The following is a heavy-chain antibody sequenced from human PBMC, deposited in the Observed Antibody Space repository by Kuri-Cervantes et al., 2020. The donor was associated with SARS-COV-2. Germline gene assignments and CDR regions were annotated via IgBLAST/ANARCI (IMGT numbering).Heavy chain of an antibody. J-gene: IGHJ2*01. CDR1: GFTFSSYA. Sequence: GESLKISCAASGFTFSSYAMHWVRQAPGKGLEWVAVISYDGSNKYYADSVKGRFTISRDNSKNTLYLQMNSLRAEDTAVYYCARGDQELGMVCYFDLWGRGTLVTVSS. CDR3: ARGDQELGMVCYFDL. D-gene: IGHD7-27*01. CDR2: ISYDGSNK. V-gene: IGHV3-30-3*01.